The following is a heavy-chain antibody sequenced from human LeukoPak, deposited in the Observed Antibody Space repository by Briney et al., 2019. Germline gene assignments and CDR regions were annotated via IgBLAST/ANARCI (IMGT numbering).Heavy chain of an antibody. V-gene: IGHV3-48*04. CDR2: ISSSSSTI. Sequence: GGSLRLSCAASGFTFSTYSMNWVRQAPGKGLEWISYISSSSSTIYYADSVKGRFTISRDNAKNSLYLQMNSLRAEDTAVYYCAREAFGSGSYLTFCDYWGQGTLVTVSS. CDR1: GFTFSTYS. D-gene: IGHD3-10*01. CDR3: AREAFGSGSYLTFCDY. J-gene: IGHJ4*02.